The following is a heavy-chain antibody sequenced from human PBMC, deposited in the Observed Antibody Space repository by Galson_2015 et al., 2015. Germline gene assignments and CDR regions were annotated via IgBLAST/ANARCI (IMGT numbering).Heavy chain of an antibody. CDR2: ISWNSGSI. Sequence: LRLSCAASGFPFDDYAMHWVRQAPGKGLEWVSGISWNSGSIGYADSVKGRFTISRDNAKNSLYLQMNSLRAEDTALYYCAKSKGYDYFDYWGQGTLVTVSS. CDR3: AKSKGYDYFDY. J-gene: IGHJ4*02. CDR1: GFPFDDYA. D-gene: IGHD5-12*01. V-gene: IGHV3-9*01.